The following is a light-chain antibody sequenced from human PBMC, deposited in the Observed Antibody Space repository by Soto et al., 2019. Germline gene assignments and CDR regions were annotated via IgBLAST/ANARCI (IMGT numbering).Light chain of an antibody. CDR2: HAS. J-gene: IGKJ5*01. CDR3: QQRSNWPPIT. CDR1: QSVSDK. V-gene: IGKV3-11*01. Sequence: EVVMTQSPATVSVSPGERATLSCRASQSVSDKLAWYQQKPGQAPRLLIYHASARATGIPARTSGSGSGTEFTLTISSLEPDDFAVYYCQQRSNWPPITFGQGTRLEIK.